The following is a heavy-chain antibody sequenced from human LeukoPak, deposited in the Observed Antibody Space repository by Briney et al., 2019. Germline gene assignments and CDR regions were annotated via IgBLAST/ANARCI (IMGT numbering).Heavy chain of an antibody. CDR1: GDSISSGGYY. CDR3: ASPASDSSGYYHFDY. D-gene: IGHD3-22*01. J-gene: IGHJ4*02. V-gene: IGHV4-31*03. Sequence: QTLXLTCTVSGDSISSGGYYWSWLRQHPGKGLEWIGYIYYSGSTYYNPSLKSRVNISVNTSKNQFSLKLISVTAADTAVYYCASPASDSSGYYHFDYWGQGTLVTVSS. CDR2: IYYSGST.